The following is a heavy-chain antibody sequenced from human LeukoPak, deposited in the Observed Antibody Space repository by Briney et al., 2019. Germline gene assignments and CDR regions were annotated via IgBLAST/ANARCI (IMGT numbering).Heavy chain of an antibody. D-gene: IGHD3-16*01. CDR1: GFTFSSYE. CDR3: ARTYAYDATGGRGH. J-gene: IGHJ4*02. Sequence: PGGSLRLSCAASGFTFSSYEMNWVRQAPGKGLEWVSYISSSSSTIYYADSVKGRFTISRDNAKNSLYLQMNSLRAEDTAVYYCARTYAYDATGGRGHWGQGTLVTVSS. CDR2: ISSSSSTI. V-gene: IGHV3-48*01.